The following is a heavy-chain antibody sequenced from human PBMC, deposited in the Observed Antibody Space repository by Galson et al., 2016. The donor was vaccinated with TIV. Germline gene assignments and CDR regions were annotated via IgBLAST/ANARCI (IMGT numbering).Heavy chain of an antibody. V-gene: IGHV2-26*01. D-gene: IGHD3-9*01. CDR3: ARIQESDYNILAGHYYFDY. CDR2: IVSYDEE. CDR1: GFSLSNRRMG. J-gene: IGHJ4*02. Sequence: PALVKPTQTLTLTCTVSGFSLSNRRMGVGWIRQPPGKAPEWLAHIVSYDEEYFSASLKSRLTFSRDTSKSQVVLMMTNMDPVDSATYYCARIQESDYNILAGHYYFDYWGQGVLVTVSS.